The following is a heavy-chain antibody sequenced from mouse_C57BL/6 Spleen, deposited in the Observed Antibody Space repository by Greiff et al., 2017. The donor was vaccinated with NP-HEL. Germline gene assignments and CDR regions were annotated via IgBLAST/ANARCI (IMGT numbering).Heavy chain of an antibody. D-gene: IGHD1-1*01. CDR3: ARGRHYGSSYVYAMDY. J-gene: IGHJ4*01. CDR2: IYPRDGST. Sequence: QVQLQQSGPELVKPGASVKLSCKASGYTFTSYDINWVKQRPGQGLEWIGWIYPRDGSTKYNEKFKGKATLTVDTSSSTAYMELHSLTSEDSAVYFCARGRHYGSSYVYAMDYWGQGTSVTVSS. V-gene: IGHV1-85*01. CDR1: GYTFTSYD.